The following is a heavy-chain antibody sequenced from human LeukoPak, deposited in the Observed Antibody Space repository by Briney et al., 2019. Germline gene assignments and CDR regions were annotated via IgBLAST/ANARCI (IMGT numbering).Heavy chain of an antibody. CDR3: ARAGPTFDDAFDI. Sequence: PSETLSLTCTVSGATIKSYYWSWIRQSPGKGLEWIADIHYAGSTNYNPSLKSRVTISVDLSKNHFSLKMSSVTAADTAVYYCARAGPTFDDAFDIWGQGTMVTVSS. CDR2: IHYAGST. V-gene: IGHV4-59*12. J-gene: IGHJ3*02. CDR1: GATIKSYY.